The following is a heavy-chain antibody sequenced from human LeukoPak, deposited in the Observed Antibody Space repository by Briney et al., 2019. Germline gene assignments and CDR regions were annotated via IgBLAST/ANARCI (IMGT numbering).Heavy chain of an antibody. D-gene: IGHD2-2*01. Sequence: ASVKVSCKASGYTFTSYGISWVRQAPGQGLEWMGWISAYNGNTNYAQKLQGRVTMTTDTSTSTAYMELRSLRSDDTAVYYCARDIWDIVVVPAAMSGVYYYYGMDVWGQGTTVTVSS. CDR3: ARDIWDIVVVPAAMSGVYYYYGMDV. CDR2: ISAYNGNT. CDR1: GYTFTSYG. J-gene: IGHJ6*02. V-gene: IGHV1-18*01.